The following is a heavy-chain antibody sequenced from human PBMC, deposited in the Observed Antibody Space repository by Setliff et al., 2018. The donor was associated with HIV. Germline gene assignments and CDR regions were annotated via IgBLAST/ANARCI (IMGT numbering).Heavy chain of an antibody. CDR3: AKGSGYYESAFDI. Sequence: AGSLRLSCVASGFTFSNYAMSWVRQAPGKGLEWVSAISGGGGTTYYADSVKGRFTISRDNSKNTLYLKMNSLRAEDTAVYYCAKGSGYYESAFDIWGQGTMVTVSS. J-gene: IGHJ3*02. CDR2: ISGGGGTT. V-gene: IGHV3-23*01. CDR1: GFTFSNYA. D-gene: IGHD3-22*01.